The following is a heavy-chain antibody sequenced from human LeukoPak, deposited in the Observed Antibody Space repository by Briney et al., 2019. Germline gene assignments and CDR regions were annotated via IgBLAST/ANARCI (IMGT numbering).Heavy chain of an antibody. CDR2: INK. CDR1: GFTFSSYA. Sequence: GGSLRLSCAASGFTFSSYAMHWVRQAPGKGLEWVAVINKYYADSVKGRFTISRDNSKNTLYLQMNSLRAEDMAVYYSRAVAGTENYFDYWGQGTLVTVSS. V-gene: IGHV3-30-3*01. J-gene: IGHJ4*02. D-gene: IGHD6-19*01. CDR3: RAVAGTENYFDY.